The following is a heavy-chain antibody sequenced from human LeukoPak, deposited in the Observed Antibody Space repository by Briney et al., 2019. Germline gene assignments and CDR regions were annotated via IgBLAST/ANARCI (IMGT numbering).Heavy chain of an antibody. CDR3: AKIPQVATYTVPNFDF. CDR1: GFTFSSYG. V-gene: IGHV3-30*02. Sequence: GGSLRLSCGASGFTFSSYGMHWVRQGPGKGLEWVAFIRHDGSKKYHADSVKGRFTISRDNSKNTLYLQMNSLRAEDTAVYYCAKIPQVATYTVPNFDFWGQGTLVTVSS. CDR2: IRHDGSKK. J-gene: IGHJ4*02. D-gene: IGHD3-16*01.